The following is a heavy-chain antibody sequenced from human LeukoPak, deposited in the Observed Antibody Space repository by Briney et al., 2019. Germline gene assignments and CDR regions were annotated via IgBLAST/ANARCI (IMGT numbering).Heavy chain of an antibody. CDR1: GGTFSSYA. J-gene: IGHJ6*02. CDR2: IIPFFGTA. V-gene: IGHV1-69*13. CDR3: ARERWEPPYYYYGLDV. Sequence: EAPVKVSCKASGGTFSSYAISWVRQAPGQGLEWMGGIIPFFGTANYAQKFQGRVTIIADESTSTAYMELSSLRSEDTAIYYCARERWEPPYYYYGLDVWGQGTTVTVSS. D-gene: IGHD1-26*01.